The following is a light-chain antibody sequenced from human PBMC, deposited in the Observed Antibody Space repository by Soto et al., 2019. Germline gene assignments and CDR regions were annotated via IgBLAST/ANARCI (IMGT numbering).Light chain of an antibody. Sequence: GDRVTISCRASQDIRNYLAWYQQKPGKVPRLLISGASALQSGVPSRIRGSGSGTEFTLTISSLQPEDVATYYCQEYNIAPLTFGGGTKVEIK. J-gene: IGKJ4*01. V-gene: IGKV1-27*01. CDR1: QDIRNY. CDR2: GAS. CDR3: QEYNIAPLT.